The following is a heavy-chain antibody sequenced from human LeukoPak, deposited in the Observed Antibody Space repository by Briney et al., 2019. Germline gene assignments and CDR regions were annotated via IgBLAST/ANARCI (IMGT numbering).Heavy chain of an antibody. CDR1: GLTSRSYA. J-gene: IGHJ4*02. CDR3: ARDNRLGNRFDY. CDR2: IRYDGSNK. Sequence: PGGSLSLPLAASGLTSRSYAMPWSPRPQARGLEWVAFIRYDGSNKYYAASVKGRFTISRDNSKNTLYLQMNSLRAEDTAVYYCARDNRLGNRFDYWGQGTLVTVSS. D-gene: IGHD1-14*01. V-gene: IGHV3-30*02.